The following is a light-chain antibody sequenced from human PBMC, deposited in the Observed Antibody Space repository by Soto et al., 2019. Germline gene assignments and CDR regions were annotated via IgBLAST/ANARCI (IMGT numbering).Light chain of an antibody. CDR2: AAS. J-gene: IGKJ2*02. V-gene: IGKV1-39*01. CDR1: QNISTF. CDR3: QQSYSTWCT. Sequence: DIQMTQSPYSLSASVGDRVTITCRASQNISTFLNWYQQEPGKAPKLLIYAASSLQGGVPSRFSGSGSGTDFTLTITSLQPEDFASYYCQQSYSTWCTFGQGTKLEIK.